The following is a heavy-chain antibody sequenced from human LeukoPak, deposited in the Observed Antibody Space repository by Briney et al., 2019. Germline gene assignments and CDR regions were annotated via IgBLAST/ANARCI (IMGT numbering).Heavy chain of an antibody. CDR2: INHSGST. D-gene: IGHD3-10*01. CDR1: GGSFSGYY. V-gene: IGHV4-34*01. Sequence: SETLSLTCAVYGGSFSGYYWSWIRQPPGKGLEWIGEINHSGSTNYNPSLKSRVTISVDTSKNQFSLKLSSVTAADTAVYYCARVAEITMVRGVSRWFDPWGQGTLVTVSP. CDR3: ARVAEITMVRGVSRWFDP. J-gene: IGHJ5*02.